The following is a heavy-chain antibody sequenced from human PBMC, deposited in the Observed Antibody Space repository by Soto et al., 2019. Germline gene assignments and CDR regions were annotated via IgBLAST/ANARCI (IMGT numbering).Heavy chain of an antibody. CDR2: INPNSGGT. Sequence: ASVKVSCKASGYTFTGYYMHWVRQAPGQGLEWLGWINPNSGGTNYAQKFQGWVTMTRDTSISTAYMELSRLRSDDTAVYYCARDSRLRFLEWLPPNDAFDIWGQGTMVTVSS. CDR1: GYTFTGYY. D-gene: IGHD3-3*01. J-gene: IGHJ3*02. V-gene: IGHV1-2*04. CDR3: ARDSRLRFLEWLPPNDAFDI.